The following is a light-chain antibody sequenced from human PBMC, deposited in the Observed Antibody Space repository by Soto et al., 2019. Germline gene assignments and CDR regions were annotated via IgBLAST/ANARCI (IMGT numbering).Light chain of an antibody. CDR2: VNS. V-gene: IGLV1-40*01. Sequence: HSVLTQPPSVSGAPGQRVTISCTGSSSNIGAGYDVHWYQQLPGTAPKLLIYVNSNRPSGVPDRFSGSKSGTSASLAITGLQAEDEADYYCQSYDSSLSGYVFGTGTKLTVL. CDR3: QSYDSSLSGYV. CDR1: SSNIGAGYD. J-gene: IGLJ1*01.